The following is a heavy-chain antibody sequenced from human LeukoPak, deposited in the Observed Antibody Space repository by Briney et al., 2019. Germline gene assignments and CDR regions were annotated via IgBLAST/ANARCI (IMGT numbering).Heavy chain of an antibody. CDR2: IYYSGST. CDR1: GGSISSGDYY. V-gene: IGHV4-61*08. J-gene: IGHJ4*02. Sequence: SETLSLTCTVSGGSISSGDYYWSWIRQPPGKGLEWIGYIYYSGSTNYNPSLKSRVTISVDTSKNQFSLKLSSVTAADTAVYYCAREKSGKWVDYWGQGTLVTVSS. D-gene: IGHD1-26*01. CDR3: AREKSGKWVDY.